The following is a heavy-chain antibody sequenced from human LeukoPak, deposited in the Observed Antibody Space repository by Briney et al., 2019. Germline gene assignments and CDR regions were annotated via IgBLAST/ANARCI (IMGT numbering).Heavy chain of an antibody. CDR3: ARVSGYSGTWYVDY. J-gene: IGHJ4*02. Sequence: GGSLGLSCAASGFTFSSYSMSWVRQAPGKGLEWVSSISGATGSTYYADSVKGRFTISRDNSKNTLYLQMNSLRADDTAVYYCARVSGYSGTWYVDYWGQGTLVTVSS. D-gene: IGHD6-13*01. V-gene: IGHV3-23*01. CDR1: GFTFSSYS. CDR2: ISGATGST.